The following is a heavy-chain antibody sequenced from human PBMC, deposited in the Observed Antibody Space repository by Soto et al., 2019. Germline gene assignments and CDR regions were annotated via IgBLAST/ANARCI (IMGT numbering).Heavy chain of an antibody. J-gene: IGHJ4*02. CDR3: ARLSRFLEWEPFDY. V-gene: IGHV3-74*01. CDR1: GFTFNNYW. CDR2: IKSDGSST. D-gene: IGHD3-3*01. Sequence: GGSLRLSCAASGFTFNNYWMDWVRQAPGKGLVWVSRIKSDGSSTTYADSVKGRFTISRDNAKNTLYLLMTSLRADDTAVYYCARLSRFLEWEPFDYWGQGTLVTVSS.